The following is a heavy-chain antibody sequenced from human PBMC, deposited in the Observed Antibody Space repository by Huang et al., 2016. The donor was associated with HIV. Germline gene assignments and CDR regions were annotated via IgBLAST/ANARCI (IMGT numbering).Heavy chain of an antibody. V-gene: IGHV3-30*18. CDR3: AKGGRYGVLDF. J-gene: IGHJ3*01. CDR2: ILYDGTTK. D-gene: IGHD1-26*01. CDR1: GFDFNIYG. Sequence: QVQLVESGGGVVQPGGSLTFSCAASGFDFNIYGRHWVRQAPGKGLEWVTVILYDGTTKYYADSVQGRFTISRDNSKKTVYLRMNSLRPEDTAVYFCAKGGRYGVLDFWGQGTMVAVSS.